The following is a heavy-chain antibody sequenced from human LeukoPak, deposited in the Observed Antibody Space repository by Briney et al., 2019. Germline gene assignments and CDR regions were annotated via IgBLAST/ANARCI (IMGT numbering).Heavy chain of an antibody. CDR3: ARWSKVVVINYYYYGMDV. CDR2: INHSGST. Sequence: KASETLSLTCAVYDGSFSGYYWSWIRQPPGKGLEWIGEINHSGSTNYNPSLKSRVTISVDTSKNQFSLKLSSVTAADTAVYYCARWSKVVVINYYYYGMDVWGQGTTVTVSS. D-gene: IGHD3-22*01. V-gene: IGHV4-34*01. CDR1: DGSFSGYY. J-gene: IGHJ6*02.